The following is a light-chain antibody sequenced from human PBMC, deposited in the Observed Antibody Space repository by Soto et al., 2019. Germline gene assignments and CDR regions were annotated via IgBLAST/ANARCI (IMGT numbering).Light chain of an antibody. CDR3: QQYNTWPPIT. Sequence: EIVLTHSPGTLSLSPCERATLSCSASQSVSSNYLAWYQQKPGQAPRLLIYGASTRATGLPARFSGSGSGTDFTLTISSLQSEDFAVYYCQQYNTWPPITFGQGTRLEIK. J-gene: IGKJ5*01. CDR2: GAS. CDR1: QSVSSN. V-gene: IGKV3-15*01.